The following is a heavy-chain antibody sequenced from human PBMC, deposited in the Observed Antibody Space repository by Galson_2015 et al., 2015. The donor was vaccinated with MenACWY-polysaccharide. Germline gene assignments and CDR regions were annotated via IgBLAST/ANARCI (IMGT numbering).Heavy chain of an antibody. CDR3: ARGISSSN. Sequence: SLRLSCAASGFTFTGTWMHWVRPAPGTGLVRVSRITRARSNTDYAPSVTARFPISTDHAKNTLFLQMNSLRAEDTAVYYCARGISSSNWGQGVLVTVSS. CDR1: GFTFTGTW. J-gene: IGHJ4*02. CDR2: ITRARSNT. V-gene: IGHV3-74*01. D-gene: IGHD6-6*01.